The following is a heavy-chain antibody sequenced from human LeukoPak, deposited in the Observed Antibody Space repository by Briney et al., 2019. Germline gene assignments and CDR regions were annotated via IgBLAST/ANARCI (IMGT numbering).Heavy chain of an antibody. CDR3: ARDRVDSSGYYYYYGKDV. Sequence: SETLSLTCTVSGGSISTYFWSWIRQPAGKGLEWIGRLYTSGSTNYNPSLKSRLTMSADTSKNQFSLNLRSVTAADTAIYYCARDRVDSSGYYYYYGKDVGAQGPAVPVPS. D-gene: IGHD3-22*01. CDR2: LYTSGST. CDR1: GGSISTYF. J-gene: IGHJ6*02. V-gene: IGHV4-4*07.